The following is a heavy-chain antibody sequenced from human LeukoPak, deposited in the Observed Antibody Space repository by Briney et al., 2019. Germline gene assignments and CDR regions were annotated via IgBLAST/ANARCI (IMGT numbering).Heavy chain of an antibody. V-gene: IGHV3-30-3*01. CDR1: GFPFSSFW. CDR2: ISYDGSNK. J-gene: IGHJ4*02. D-gene: IGHD4-17*01. Sequence: GGSLRLSCGASGFPFSSFWRSWVRQAPGKGLEWVALISYDGSNKYYADSVMGRFTISRDNSENTLHLQMNSLRAEDTAVYYCARDRDYGDYYFDYWGQGTLVTVSS. CDR3: ARDRDYGDYYFDY.